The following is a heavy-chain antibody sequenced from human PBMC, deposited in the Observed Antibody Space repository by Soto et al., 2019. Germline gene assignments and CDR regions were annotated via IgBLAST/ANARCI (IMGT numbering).Heavy chain of an antibody. CDR3: AREMGVIGAPGYTWFDP. D-gene: IGHD1-26*01. V-gene: IGHV1-2*02. CDR2: INPSSGGT. CDR1: VYTFSDYY. Sequence: VQLVQSGAEVRKPGASVKVSCKASVYTFSDYYVHWVREAPGQGLEWMGWINPSSGGTIYTQRFQGRVTMTRDTSINTVYMELSRLTSDDTAVYYCAREMGVIGAPGYTWFDPWGQGALVTVSS. J-gene: IGHJ5*02.